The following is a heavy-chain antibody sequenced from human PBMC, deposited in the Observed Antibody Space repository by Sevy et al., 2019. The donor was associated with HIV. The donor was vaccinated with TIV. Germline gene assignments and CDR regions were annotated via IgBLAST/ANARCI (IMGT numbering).Heavy chain of an antibody. J-gene: IGHJ4*02. CDR2: IRRKAYGGTT. V-gene: IGHV3-49*04. Sequence: GGSLRLSCIASGFIYGDYAMSWVRQAPGKGLEWVGFIRRKAYGGTTEYAASVKGRFTISRDDSKSIAYLQMNSLKTEDTAVYYCTTRERESGDYYDSSGYYIYWGQGTLVTVSS. CDR1: GFIYGDYA. CDR3: TTRERESGDYYDSSGYYIY. D-gene: IGHD3-22*01.